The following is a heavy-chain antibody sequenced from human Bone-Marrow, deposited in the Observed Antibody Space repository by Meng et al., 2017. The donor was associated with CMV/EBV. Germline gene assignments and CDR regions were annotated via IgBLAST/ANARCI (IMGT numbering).Heavy chain of an antibody. V-gene: IGHV1-3*01. Sequence: SFQSTGYSFTSSGLDSVRQVHCQRLVWRGWIIVDNGNTEYSQKFHGRVTITSDPSPSTAYMELSSLRSEDTAVYYCARLITAAGLDYWGQGTLVTVSS. D-gene: IGHD6-13*01. CDR1: GYSFTSSG. J-gene: IGHJ4*02. CDR3: ARLITAAGLDY. CDR2: IIVDNGNT.